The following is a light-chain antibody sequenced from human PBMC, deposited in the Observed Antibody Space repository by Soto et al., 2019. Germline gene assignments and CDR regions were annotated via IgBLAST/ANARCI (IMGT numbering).Light chain of an antibody. V-gene: IGKV3-15*01. CDR2: GAS. Sequence: EVVLTHSPVTLSLSPGERATLSCRASQSFRGLLAWYQQKPGQAPRLLIYGASIRATGVPARFSGTGSETDFTLTISGLQSEDSAVYFCQQYNNWPFSFGQGTRL. J-gene: IGKJ5*01. CDR1: QSFRGL. CDR3: QQYNNWPFS.